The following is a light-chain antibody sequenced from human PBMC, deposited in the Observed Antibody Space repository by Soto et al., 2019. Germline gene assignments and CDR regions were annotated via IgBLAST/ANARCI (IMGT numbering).Light chain of an antibody. CDR3: SSYAGSNILV. CDR2: EVN. J-gene: IGLJ2*01. Sequence: QSVLTQPPSASGPPGQSVTISCTGTSSDIGAYNYVSWYQQHPGKAPKRIIYEVNKRPSGVPDRFSGSKSGNTASLTVSGLQDEDESDYYCSSYAGSNILVFGGGTQLTVL. CDR1: SSDIGAYNY. V-gene: IGLV2-8*01.